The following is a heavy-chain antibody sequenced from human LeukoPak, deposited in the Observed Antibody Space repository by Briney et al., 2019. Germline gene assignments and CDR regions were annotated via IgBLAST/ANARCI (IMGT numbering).Heavy chain of an antibody. D-gene: IGHD6-13*01. Sequence: GGSLRLSCAASGFTFSSYWMHWVRQAPGKGLVWVSRINSDGSSTSYADSVKGRFTISRDNSKNTLYLQMNSLRAEDTAVYYCAKDSKVAAGKNHWGQGTLVTVSS. J-gene: IGHJ5*02. CDR2: INSDGSST. CDR3: AKDSKVAAGKNH. CDR1: GFTFSSYW. V-gene: IGHV3-74*01.